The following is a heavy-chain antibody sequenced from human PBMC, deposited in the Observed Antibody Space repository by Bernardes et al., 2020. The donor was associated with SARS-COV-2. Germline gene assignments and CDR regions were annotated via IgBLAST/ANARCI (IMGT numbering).Heavy chain of an antibody. D-gene: IGHD3-10*01. J-gene: IGHJ4*02. V-gene: IGHV3-74*01. CDR1: GFTFSNAW. Sequence: GGSLRLSCAASGFTFSNAWMHWVRQTPGKGLVWVSRINTDGSSASYADSVKGRFTISRDNAKNTLFLQMDSLRAEDTAMYYCARAWMGRGTADYWGQGTLVTVSS. CDR3: ARAWMGRGTADY. CDR2: INTDGSSA.